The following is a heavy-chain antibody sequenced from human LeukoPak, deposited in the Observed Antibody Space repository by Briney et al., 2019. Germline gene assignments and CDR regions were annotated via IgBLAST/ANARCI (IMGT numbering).Heavy chain of an antibody. Sequence: SETLSLTCTVSGASMSSYYWGWIRQPPGKGLEWIGSIYHSGSTYYNPSLKSRVTISVDTSKNQFSLKLSSVTAADTAVYYCARDQATRGDYYGSGSSAFFDYWGQGSLVTVSS. CDR1: GASMSSYY. V-gene: IGHV4-38-2*02. CDR3: ARDQATRGDYYGSGSSAFFDY. CDR2: IYHSGST. J-gene: IGHJ4*02. D-gene: IGHD3-10*01.